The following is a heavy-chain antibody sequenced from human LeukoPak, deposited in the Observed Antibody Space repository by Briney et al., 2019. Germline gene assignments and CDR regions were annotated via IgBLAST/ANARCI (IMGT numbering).Heavy chain of an antibody. CDR1: GGSISSSSYY. D-gene: IGHD2-21*01. CDR3: ARVGYCVGECPDY. CDR2: IYYSGST. Sequence: SETLSLTCTVSGGSISSSSYYWGWIRQPPGKGLEWIGSIYYSGSTFYNPSLKSRVTISVDTSKNQFSLKLISVTAADTAVYYCARVGYCVGECPDYWGQGALVTVSS. V-gene: IGHV4-39*01. J-gene: IGHJ4*02.